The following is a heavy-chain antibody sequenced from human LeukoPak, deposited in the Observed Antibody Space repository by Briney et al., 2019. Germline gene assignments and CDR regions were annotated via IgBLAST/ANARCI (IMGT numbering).Heavy chain of an antibody. CDR1: GGSISSGDYY. Sequence: SETLSLTCTVSGGSISSGDYYWSWIRQPPGKGLEWIGSIYYSGSTYYNPSLKSRVTISVDTSKNQFSLKLSSVTAADTAVYYCARQGLSIAARDGFDYWGQGTLVTVSS. CDR3: ARQGLSIAARDGFDY. V-gene: IGHV4-39*01. CDR2: IYYSGST. D-gene: IGHD6-6*01. J-gene: IGHJ4*02.